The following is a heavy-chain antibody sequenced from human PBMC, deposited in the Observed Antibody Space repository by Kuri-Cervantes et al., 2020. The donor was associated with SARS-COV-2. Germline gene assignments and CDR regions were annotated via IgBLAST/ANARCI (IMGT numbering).Heavy chain of an antibody. CDR1: GYTLTELS. D-gene: IGHD4-17*01. V-gene: IGHV1-24*01. CDR2: FDPEDGET. J-gene: IGHJ6*03. Sequence: ASVNVSCKVSGYTLTELSMHWVRQAPGKGLEWMGGFDPEDGETIYAQKFQGRVTITTDESTSTAYMELSSLRSEDTAVYYCARHPRDYGDTHYYYYYYMDVWGKGTTVTVSS. CDR3: ARHPRDYGDTHYYYYYYMDV.